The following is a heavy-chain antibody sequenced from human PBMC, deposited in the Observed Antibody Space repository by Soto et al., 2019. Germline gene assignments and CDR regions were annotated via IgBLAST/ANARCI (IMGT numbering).Heavy chain of an antibody. CDR1: GGSISSGDYY. Sequence: SETLSLTCTVSGGSISSGDYYWSWIRQPPGKGLEWIGYIYYSGSTYYNPSLKSRVTISVDTSKNQFSLKLSSVTAADTAVYYCAINVLKGASFNWFVPWGQGTLVTVSS. D-gene: IGHD1-26*01. V-gene: IGHV4-30-4*01. CDR2: IYYSGST. CDR3: AINVLKGASFNWFVP. J-gene: IGHJ5*02.